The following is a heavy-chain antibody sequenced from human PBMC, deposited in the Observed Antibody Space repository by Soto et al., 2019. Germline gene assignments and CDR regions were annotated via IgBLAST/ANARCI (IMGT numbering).Heavy chain of an antibody. CDR1: GGTFSSYA. D-gene: IGHD2-2*01. CDR3: ARFIVVVPADYSSYDCGTAEGGMDG. V-gene: IGHV1-69*01. J-gene: IGHJ6*02. Sequence: QVQLVQSGAEVKKPGSSVKVSCKASGGTFSSYAISWVRQAPGQGLEWMGGIIPIFGTANYAQKFQGRVTITADESTSTAYMERSSLRAEDTAVYYCARFIVVVPADYSSYDCGTAEGGMDGWGQGTTVTVS. CDR2: IIPIFGTA.